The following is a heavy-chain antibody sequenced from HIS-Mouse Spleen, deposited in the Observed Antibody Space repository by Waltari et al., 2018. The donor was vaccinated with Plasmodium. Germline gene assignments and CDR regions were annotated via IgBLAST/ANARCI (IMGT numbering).Heavy chain of an antibody. Sequence: EVQLVESGGGLVQPGGSLRLSCAASGVTCSSYWRACVRWAPGKGLEWGDNIKQEGSEKYYVDSGKGRFTISRDNAKNSLYLQMNSLRAEDTAVYYCASSWYWYFDLWGRGTLVTVSS. D-gene: IGHD6-13*01. CDR3: ASSWYWYFDL. CDR2: IKQEGSEK. V-gene: IGHV3-7*01. J-gene: IGHJ2*01. CDR1: GVTCSSYW.